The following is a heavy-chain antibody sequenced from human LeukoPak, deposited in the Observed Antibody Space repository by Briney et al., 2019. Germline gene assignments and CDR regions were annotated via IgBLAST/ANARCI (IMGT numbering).Heavy chain of an antibody. CDR2: IYYSGST. CDR1: GGSISSYY. V-gene: IGHV4-59*01. J-gene: IGHJ4*02. CDR3: ARVRGAGGAYFFDY. D-gene: IGHD4-17*01. Sequence: SETLSLTCTVSGGSISSYYWSWIRQPPGKGLEWIGYIYYSGSTNYNPSLKSRVTISVGKSKNQFSLKLSPVTAADTAVYYCARVRGAGGAYFFDYWGQGTLVTVSS.